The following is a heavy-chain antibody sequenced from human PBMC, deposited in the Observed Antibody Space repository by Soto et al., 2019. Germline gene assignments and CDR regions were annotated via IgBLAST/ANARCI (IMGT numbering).Heavy chain of an antibody. D-gene: IGHD3-3*01. CDR2: ISGSGGNT. V-gene: IGHV3-23*01. J-gene: IGHJ3*01. CDR3: AKEHTISGVARDAFDL. CDR1: GFTFSSYA. Sequence: EVQLLESGGGLVQPGGSLRLSCAASGFTFSSYAMSWVRQAPGKGPEWISAISGSGGNTYYADSVRGRFTISRDNSKSTLYVQMNSLGAEDTAVYFCAKEHTISGVARDAFDLWGQGTMVTVSS.